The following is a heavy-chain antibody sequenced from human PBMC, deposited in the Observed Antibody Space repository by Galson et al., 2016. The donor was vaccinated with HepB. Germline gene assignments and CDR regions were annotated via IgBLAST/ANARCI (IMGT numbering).Heavy chain of an antibody. J-gene: IGHJ4*02. CDR2: ISYTGTS. Sequence: TLSLTCTVSGGSISSSFNYWSWIRQHPGKGLEWVGYISYTGTSYYNPSLKSRVTISFDTSKNQFSLKLTSVTAADTALCFCAGGEGHHYDILTGPQIFFDSWGQGSPVTVSS. V-gene: IGHV4-31*03. CDR3: AGGEGHHYDILTGPQIFFDS. CDR1: GGSISSSFNY. D-gene: IGHD3-9*01.